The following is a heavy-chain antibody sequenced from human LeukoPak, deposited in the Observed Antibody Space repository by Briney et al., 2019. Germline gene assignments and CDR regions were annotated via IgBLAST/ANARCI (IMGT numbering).Heavy chain of an antibody. CDR3: ARGHTTLTF. CDR2: ISDSSTYT. CDR1: GFTFSDSY. D-gene: IGHD1-1*01. J-gene: IGHJ4*02. V-gene: IGHV3-11*05. Sequence: GGSLRLPCAASGFTFSDSYMSWIRQAPGKGLEWVSYISDSSTYTDYADSVKGRFTISRDNAGNSLYLQMNSLRAEDTALYYCARGHTTLTFWGLGTLVTVSS.